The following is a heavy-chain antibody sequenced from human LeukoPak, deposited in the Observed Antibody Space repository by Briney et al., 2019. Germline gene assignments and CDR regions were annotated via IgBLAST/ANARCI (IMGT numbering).Heavy chain of an antibody. Sequence: PSETLSLTCAVYGGSFSGYYWSWIRQPPGKGLEWIGEINHSGSTNYNPSLKSRVTISVDTSKNQFSLKLSSVTAADTAVYYCARPRVMPRTTVLRWGGVFDIWGQGTMVTVSS. CDR2: INHSGST. CDR3: ARPRVMPRTTVLRWGGVFDI. J-gene: IGHJ3*02. CDR1: GGSFSGYY. D-gene: IGHD4-17*01. V-gene: IGHV4-34*01.